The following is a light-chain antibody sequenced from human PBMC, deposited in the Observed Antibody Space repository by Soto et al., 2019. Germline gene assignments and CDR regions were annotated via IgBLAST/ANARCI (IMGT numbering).Light chain of an antibody. Sequence: DILLIQYPATLSASVGDRITITCRASENIFKFLAWYQQRSGSAPNLLIYAASDLEKGVTSRFSGSGSGTEFTLTIDNLQPNDSATYFCQHYHSQSITFGGGTQVDVK. CDR2: AAS. CDR1: ENIFKF. V-gene: IGKV1-5*01. J-gene: IGKJ4*01. CDR3: QHYHSQSIT.